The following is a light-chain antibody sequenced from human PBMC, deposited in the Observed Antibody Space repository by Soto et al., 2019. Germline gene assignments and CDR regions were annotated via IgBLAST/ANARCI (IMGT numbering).Light chain of an antibody. Sequence: DIQVTQSPSSLSASVGDRVTISCRASQSISTYLNWYQHKPGKAPKLLIHAASSLRSGVPSRFSGSESGTDFTLTISSLQPEDFATYYCQQSYSTPYTFGQGTKLEIK. CDR2: AAS. V-gene: IGKV1-39*01. J-gene: IGKJ2*01. CDR1: QSISTY. CDR3: QQSYSTPYT.